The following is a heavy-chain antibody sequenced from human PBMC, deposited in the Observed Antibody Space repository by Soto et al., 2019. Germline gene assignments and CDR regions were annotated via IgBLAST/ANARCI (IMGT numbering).Heavy chain of an antibody. V-gene: IGHV3-23*01. Sequence: PGGSLRLSCAASGFTFSSYAMSWVRQAPGKGLEWVSAISGSGGSTYYADSVKGRFTISRDNSKNTLYLQMNSLRAEDTAVYYCAKGSIPGIAAAGPYYGMDVWGQGTTVTVSS. CDR3: AKGSIPGIAAAGPYYGMDV. CDR1: GFTFSSYA. J-gene: IGHJ6*02. CDR2: ISGSGGST. D-gene: IGHD6-13*01.